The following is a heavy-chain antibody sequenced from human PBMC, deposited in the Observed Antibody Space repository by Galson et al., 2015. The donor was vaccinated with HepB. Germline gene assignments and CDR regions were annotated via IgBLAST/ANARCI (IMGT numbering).Heavy chain of an antibody. J-gene: IGHJ4*02. V-gene: IGHV3-23*01. CDR1: GFTFSSYA. D-gene: IGHD3-10*01. CDR2: ISGSGGST. Sequence: SLRLSCAASGFTFSSYAMSWVRQAPGKGLEWVSAISGSGGSTYYADSVKGRFTISRDNSKNTLYLQMNSLRAEDTAVYYCAKDLWFGESLDYWGQGTLVTVSS. CDR3: AKDLWFGESLDY.